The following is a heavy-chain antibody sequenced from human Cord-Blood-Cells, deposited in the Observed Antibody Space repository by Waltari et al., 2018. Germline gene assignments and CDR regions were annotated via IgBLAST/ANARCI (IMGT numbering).Heavy chain of an antibody. V-gene: IGHV1-3*01. CDR3: AREGIAVASLDY. CDR2: INAGNGNT. Sequence: QVQLVQSGAEVKKPGASVKVSCKASGYTFTSYAMHWVRQAPGQRLEWMGWINAGNGNTKYSQKFQGRVTITRDTSASTAYMELSSLRSEDTAVYYCAREGIAVASLDYWGQGTLVTVSS. J-gene: IGHJ4*02. CDR1: GYTFTSYA. D-gene: IGHD6-19*01.